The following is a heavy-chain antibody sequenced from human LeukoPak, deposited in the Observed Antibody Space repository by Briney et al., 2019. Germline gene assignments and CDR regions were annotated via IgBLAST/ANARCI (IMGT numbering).Heavy chain of an antibody. V-gene: IGHV3-23*01. J-gene: IGHJ5*02. CDR3: AKDEFLRGSGSDYRGATRWFDP. CDR2: ISGSGDST. CDR1: GFTFRSYA. D-gene: IGHD3-10*01. Sequence: PGGSLRLSCAASGFTFRSYAMSWVRQAPGKGLEWVSAISGSGDSTYYADSVKGRFTISRDNSKNTLYLQMNSLRAEDTAVYYCAKDEFLRGSGSDYRGATRWFDPWGQGTLVTVSS.